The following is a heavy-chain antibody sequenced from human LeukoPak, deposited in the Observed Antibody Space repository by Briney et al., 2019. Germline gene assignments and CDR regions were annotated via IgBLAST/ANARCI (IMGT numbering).Heavy chain of an antibody. CDR1: GGTFSSYA. CDR3: ASSGSYYGAFDI. D-gene: IGHD1-26*01. V-gene: IGHV1-69*05. CDR2: IIPIFGTA. J-gene: IGHJ3*02. Sequence: GASVKVSCKAPGGTFSSYAISWVRQAPGQGLEWMGGIIPIFGTANYAQKFQGRVTMTRDTSTSTVYMELSSLRSEDTAVYYCASSGSYYGAFDIWGQGTMVTVSS.